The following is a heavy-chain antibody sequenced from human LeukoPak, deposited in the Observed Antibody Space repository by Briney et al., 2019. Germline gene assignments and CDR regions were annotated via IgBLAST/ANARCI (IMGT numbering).Heavy chain of an antibody. J-gene: IGHJ3*02. V-gene: IGHV1-3*01. CDR2: INAGNGHT. CDR1: GYIFTNYA. Sequence: GASVKVSCKASGYIFTNYAMHWVRRAPGQRLEWMGWINAGNGHTKYSQKFQCRVTITRDTSANTAYMELSSLRSEDTAVYYCARIRTIVRGPDGFDIWGQGTMVTVSS. D-gene: IGHD3-10*01. CDR3: ARIRTIVRGPDGFDI.